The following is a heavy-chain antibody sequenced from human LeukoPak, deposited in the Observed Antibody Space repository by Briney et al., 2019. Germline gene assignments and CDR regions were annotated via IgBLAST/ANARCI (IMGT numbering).Heavy chain of an antibody. CDR3: AKGDPASDIVMVVAAGFDY. D-gene: IGHD2-15*01. CDR2: IRYDGSNK. V-gene: IGHV3-30*02. J-gene: IGHJ4*02. Sequence: GGSLRLSCAASGFTFSSYGMHWVRQAPGKGLEWVAFIRYDGSNKYYADSVKGRFTISRDNSKNTLYLQMNSLRAEDTAVYYCAKGDPASDIVMVVAAGFDYWGQGTLVTVSS. CDR1: GFTFSSYG.